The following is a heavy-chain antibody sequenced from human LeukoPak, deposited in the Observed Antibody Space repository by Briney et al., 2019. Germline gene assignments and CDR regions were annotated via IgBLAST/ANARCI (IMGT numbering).Heavy chain of an antibody. CDR2: IYHSGST. J-gene: IGHJ4*02. CDR1: GYSISSGYY. CDR3: ARDRRGMVREYYFDY. D-gene: IGHD3-10*01. Sequence: SEALSLTCAVSGYSISSGYYWGWIRQPPGKGLEWIGSIYHSGSTYYNPSLKSRVTISVDTSKNQFSLRLSSATAADTAVYYCARDRRGMVREYYFDYWGQGTLVTVSS. V-gene: IGHV4-38-2*02.